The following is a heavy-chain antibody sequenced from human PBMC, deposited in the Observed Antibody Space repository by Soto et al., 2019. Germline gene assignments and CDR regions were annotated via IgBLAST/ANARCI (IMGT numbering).Heavy chain of an antibody. D-gene: IGHD2-15*01. Sequence: GGSLRLSCAASGFTFSSYAMSWVRQAPGKGLEWVSSITGSGDATYYADSVKGRFTLSRDNSKSTVYLQMNSLRVEDTAVYYCAQDTQTPACSGDSCHWGQGTVVTVSS. CDR2: ITGSGDAT. CDR1: GFTFSSYA. CDR3: AQDTQTPACSGDSCH. J-gene: IGHJ4*02. V-gene: IGHV3-23*01.